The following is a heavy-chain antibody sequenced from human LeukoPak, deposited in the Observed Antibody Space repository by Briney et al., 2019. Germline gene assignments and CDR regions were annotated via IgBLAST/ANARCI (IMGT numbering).Heavy chain of an antibody. CDR2: MNPNSGDT. V-gene: IGHV1-8*01. J-gene: IGHJ6*02. CDR3: ARFSCSSTDCYYHYYYSMDV. D-gene: IGHD2-2*01. Sequence: ASVKVSCKGSGYTFTSYHINWVRQATGQGLEWMGWMNPNSGDTGYAQKFQGRLTMTRNTSISTVYMELSSLRSEDTAVYYCARFSCSSTDCYYHYYYSMDVWGQGTTVTVSS. CDR1: GYTFTSYH.